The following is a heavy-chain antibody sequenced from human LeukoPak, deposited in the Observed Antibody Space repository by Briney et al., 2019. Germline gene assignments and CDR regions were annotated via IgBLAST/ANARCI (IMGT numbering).Heavy chain of an antibody. V-gene: IGHV3-74*01. D-gene: IGHD3-22*01. CDR2: INSDGSST. CDR3: ARRDYYDSSGYDY. CDR1: GFTFSSYW. Sequence: PGGSLRLSCAASGFTFSSYWMHWVRQAPGKGLVWVSRINSDGSSTSYADSVKGQFTISRDNAKNTLYLQMNSPRAEDTAIYYCARRDYYDSSGYDYWGQGTLVTVSS. J-gene: IGHJ4*02.